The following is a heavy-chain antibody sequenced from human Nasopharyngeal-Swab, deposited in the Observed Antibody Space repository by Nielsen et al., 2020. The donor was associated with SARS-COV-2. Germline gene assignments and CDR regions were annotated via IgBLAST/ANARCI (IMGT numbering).Heavy chain of an antibody. V-gene: IGHV3-7*03. CDR1: GFTFSNYC. Sequence: GESLKISCAASGFTFSNYCMSWVRQAPGKGLEWVANIKEDGNEKYYVDSVEGRFTISRDNPENSLFLEMTSLRAEDTAVYYCAKAPLLWFGEFDSWGQGTLVTVSS. D-gene: IGHD3-10*01. CDR2: IKEDGNEK. CDR3: AKAPLLWFGEFDS. J-gene: IGHJ4*02.